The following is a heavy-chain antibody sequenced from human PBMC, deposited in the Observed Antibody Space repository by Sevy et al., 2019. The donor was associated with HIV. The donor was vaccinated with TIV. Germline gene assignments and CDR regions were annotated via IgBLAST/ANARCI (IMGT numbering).Heavy chain of an antibody. J-gene: IGHJ3*02. Sequence: GGSLRLSCAASGFTFSSYAMHWVRQAPGKGLVYVSAISSNGGSTYYADSVKGRFTISRDNSKNTLYLQMGSLRAEDMAVYYCARGFGYCSGGSCGGDAFDIWGQGTMVTVSS. CDR1: GFTFSSYA. V-gene: IGHV3-64*02. CDR3: ARGFGYCSGGSCGGDAFDI. D-gene: IGHD2-15*01. CDR2: ISSNGGST.